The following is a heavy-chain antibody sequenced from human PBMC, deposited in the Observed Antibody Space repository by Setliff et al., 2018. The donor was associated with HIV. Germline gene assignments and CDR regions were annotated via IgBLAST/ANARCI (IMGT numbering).Heavy chain of an antibody. J-gene: IGHJ4*02. CDR1: GDTDFY. CDR3: ARGERRIAAPIDY. V-gene: IGHV4-31*03. D-gene: IGHD6-6*01. CDR2: IYDSGNT. Sequence: SETLSLTCTVSGDTDFYWSWICQHPGKGLEWIGYIYDSGNTYYNPSLKSRITISVDTSKNQFSLKLSSVTAADTAVYYCARGERRIAAPIDYWGQGTLVTVSS.